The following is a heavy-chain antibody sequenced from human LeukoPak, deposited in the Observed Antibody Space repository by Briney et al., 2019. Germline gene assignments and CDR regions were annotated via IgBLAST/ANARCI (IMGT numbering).Heavy chain of an antibody. J-gene: IGHJ5*02. CDR2: IYHSGST. D-gene: IGHD3-22*01. CDR3: ARDPVQNYYDIPASWFDP. V-gene: IGHV4-4*02. CDR1: GGSISSSNW. Sequence: PSGTLSLTCAVSGGSISSSNWWSWVRQPPGKGLEWIGEIYHSGSTNYNPSLKSRVTISVDTSKNQFSLKLSSVTAADTAVYYCARDPVQNYYDIPASWFDPWGQGTLVTVSS.